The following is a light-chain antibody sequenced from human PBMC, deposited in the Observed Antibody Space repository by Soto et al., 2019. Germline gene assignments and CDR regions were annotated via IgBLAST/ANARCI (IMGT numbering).Light chain of an antibody. CDR1: QSVSSNY. CDR3: QQYGSSPTWT. J-gene: IGKJ1*01. Sequence: ESALTQSPGTLSLSPGERATLSCRASQSVSSNYLAWYQQKPGQAPRLLIYGASTRATGIPDRFSGSGSGTDFTLTISSLEFGDSAVYYCQQYGSSPTWTFGQGTKVEIK. CDR2: GAS. V-gene: IGKV3-20*01.